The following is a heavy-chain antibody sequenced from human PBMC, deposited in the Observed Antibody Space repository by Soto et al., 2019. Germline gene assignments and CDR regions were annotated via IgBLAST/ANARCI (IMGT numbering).Heavy chain of an antibody. D-gene: IGHD1-26*01. CDR2: IYTSGST. V-gene: IGHV4-4*07. CDR3: ASTVGAAYYFDF. CDR1: GDSMTKYY. Sequence: QVQLQESGPGLVKPSETLSLTCTVSGDSMTKYYWSWIRQPAGKGLEWIGRIYTSGSTNYNPSLKSRVTMSIDTSNNHCSLKLKSVTAADTAVYYCASTVGAAYYFDFWGQGALVTVSS. J-gene: IGHJ4*02.